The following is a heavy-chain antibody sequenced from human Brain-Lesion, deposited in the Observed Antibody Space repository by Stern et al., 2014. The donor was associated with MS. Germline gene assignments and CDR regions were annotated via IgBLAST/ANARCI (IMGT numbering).Heavy chain of an antibody. CDR2: VDWDDEK. V-gene: IGHV2-70*01. CDR3: ARMRYSGDYFIDY. CDR1: GFSLSTPGVG. J-gene: IGHJ4*02. Sequence: QVTLKDSGPALVKPTQSLTLTCTFSGFSLSTPGVGVTWIRQPPGTALEWQALVDWDDEKYYSTSLKTRLSIFKDTSKNQVVLTMTNMDPVDTATYYCARMRYSGDYFIDYWGQGTLVTVSS. D-gene: IGHD5-12*01.